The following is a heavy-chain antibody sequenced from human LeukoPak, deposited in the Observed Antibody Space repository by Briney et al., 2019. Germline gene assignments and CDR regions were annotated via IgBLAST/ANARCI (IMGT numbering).Heavy chain of an antibody. Sequence: ASVKVSCKASGYTFIAYYMHWVRQAPGQGLEWMGWINPNVGGTYYAQKFHGRVTMTRDTSISTAYMELSRLRSDDTAVYYCARETAAGTDGAFDNWGQGTMVTVSS. D-gene: IGHD6-13*01. CDR2: INPNVGGT. V-gene: IGHV1-2*02. CDR3: ARETAAGTDGAFDN. J-gene: IGHJ3*02. CDR1: GYTFIAYY.